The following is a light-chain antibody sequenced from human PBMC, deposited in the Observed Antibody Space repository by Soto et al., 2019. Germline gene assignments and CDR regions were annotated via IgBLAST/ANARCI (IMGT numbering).Light chain of an antibody. CDR3: SSYTTTSTYV. Sequence: QSLLTQPASLSGSPGQSVTISCTGTISDVGGYDYVSWYQQHPGKAPKFMIYEVTNRPSGVSHRFSGSKSGNTASLTISGLQAEDEADYYCSSYTTTSTYVFGTGTKVNVL. CDR1: ISDVGGYDY. CDR2: EVT. J-gene: IGLJ1*01. V-gene: IGLV2-14*01.